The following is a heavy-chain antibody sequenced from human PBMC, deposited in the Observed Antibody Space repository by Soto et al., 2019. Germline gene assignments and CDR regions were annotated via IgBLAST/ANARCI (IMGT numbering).Heavy chain of an antibody. Sequence: PGGSLRLSCAASGFTFSSYAMSWVRQAPGKGLEWVSAISGSGGSTYYADSVKGRFTISRDNSKNTLYLQMNSLRAEDTAVYYCAKEAHLSINMIVVAGGFDYWGQGTPVTVSS. V-gene: IGHV3-23*01. D-gene: IGHD3-22*01. CDR3: AKEAHLSINMIVVAGGFDY. CDR1: GFTFSSYA. CDR2: ISGSGGST. J-gene: IGHJ4*02.